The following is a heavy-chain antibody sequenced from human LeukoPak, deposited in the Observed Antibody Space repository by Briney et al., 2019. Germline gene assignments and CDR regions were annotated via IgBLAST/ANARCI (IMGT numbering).Heavy chain of an antibody. CDR3: ARFGVVPAAMDWFDP. J-gene: IGHJ5*02. Sequence: GESLKISCKGSGYSFTSYWIGWVRQMPGKGLEWMGIIYPGDSDTRYSPSFQGQVTISADKSISTAYLQWSSLKASDTAMYYCARFGVVPAAMDWFDPWGQGTLVTVSS. CDR1: GYSFTSYW. D-gene: IGHD2-2*01. CDR2: IYPGDSDT. V-gene: IGHV5-51*01.